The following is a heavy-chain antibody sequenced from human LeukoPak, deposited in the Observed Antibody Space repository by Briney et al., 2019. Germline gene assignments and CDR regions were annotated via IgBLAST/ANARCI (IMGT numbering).Heavy chain of an antibody. Sequence: PSETLSLTCTVSGGSISSYYWSWIRQPPGKGLEWIGYIYYSGSTNYNPSLKSRVTISVDTSKNQFSLKLSSVTAADTAVYYCARWYYYDSSGRNWFDPWGQGTLVTVSS. J-gene: IGHJ5*02. CDR2: IYYSGST. CDR3: ARWYYYDSSGRNWFDP. CDR1: GGSISSYY. D-gene: IGHD3-22*01. V-gene: IGHV4-59*01.